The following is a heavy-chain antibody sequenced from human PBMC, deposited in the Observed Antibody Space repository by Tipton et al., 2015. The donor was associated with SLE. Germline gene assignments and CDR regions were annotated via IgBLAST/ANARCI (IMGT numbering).Heavy chain of an antibody. V-gene: IGHV4-59*06. J-gene: IGHJ4*02. CDR3: ARDTLGEDGVDF. Sequence: TLSLTCTVSGGSISSHYWSWIRQPPGKGLEWLGYIHYTGNPYYNPSLKSRLTISLDTSNNQFSLRLTSVTAADTAVYYCARDTLGEDGVDFWGQGTLVTVSS. D-gene: IGHD3-16*01. CDR2: IHYTGNP. CDR1: GGSISSHY.